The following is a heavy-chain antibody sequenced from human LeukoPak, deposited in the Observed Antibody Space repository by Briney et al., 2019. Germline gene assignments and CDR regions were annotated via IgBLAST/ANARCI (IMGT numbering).Heavy chain of an antibody. J-gene: IGHJ5*02. CDR1: GGSISSSSYY. CDR3: ARRQYYYGSGRKGGHFVSGNWFDP. CDR2: INHSGST. D-gene: IGHD3-10*01. Sequence: PSETLSLTCTVSGGSISSSSYYWGWIRQPPGKGLEWIGEINHSGSTNYNPSLKSRVNISVDTSKNQFSLKLSSVTAADTAVYYCARRQYYYGSGRKGGHFVSGNWFDPWGQGTLVTVSS. V-gene: IGHV4-39*07.